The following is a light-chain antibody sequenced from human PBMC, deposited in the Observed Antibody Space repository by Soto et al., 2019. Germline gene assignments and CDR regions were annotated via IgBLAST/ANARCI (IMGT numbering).Light chain of an antibody. CDR1: SGDVGGYNY. Sequence: QSALTQPASVSGSPGQSITISCTGSSGDVGGYNYVSWYQQNPGKAPKLMIYEVSNRPSGVSNRFSGSKSGSTASLTISGLQAEDEADYYCSSYTNSRTVVFGGGTKLTVL. CDR2: EVS. J-gene: IGLJ2*01. CDR3: SSYTNSRTVV. V-gene: IGLV2-14*01.